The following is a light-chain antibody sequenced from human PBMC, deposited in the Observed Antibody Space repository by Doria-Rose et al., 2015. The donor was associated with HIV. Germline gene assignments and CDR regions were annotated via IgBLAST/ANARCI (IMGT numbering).Light chain of an antibody. CDR2: WAS. V-gene: IGKV4-1*01. Sequence: VLTQSPESLGMPLGERATLNCKSNQSLLYTSKNYLAWYQQKPGQPPKLLIYWASTRQSGVPARFSGSGSGTDFTLTISSLEAEDVAVYYCQQYYDTPSFGPGTTVDIK. J-gene: IGKJ3*01. CDR3: QQYYDTPS. CDR1: QSLLYTSKNY.